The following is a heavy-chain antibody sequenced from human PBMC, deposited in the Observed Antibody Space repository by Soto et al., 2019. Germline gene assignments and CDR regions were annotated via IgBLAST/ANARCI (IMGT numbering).Heavy chain of an antibody. J-gene: IGHJ6*02. V-gene: IGHV4-30-4*01. CDR2: IYYSGST. CDR1: GGSISSGDYY. D-gene: IGHD2-15*01. Sequence: SETLYLTCTVSGGSISSGDYYGCWIRQPPGKGLEWIGYIYYSGSTYYNPSLKSRVTISVDTSKNQFSLKLSSVTAADTAVYYCARGYCSGGSCYSYYYYGMDVWGQGTTVTVPS. CDR3: ARGYCSGGSCYSYYYYGMDV.